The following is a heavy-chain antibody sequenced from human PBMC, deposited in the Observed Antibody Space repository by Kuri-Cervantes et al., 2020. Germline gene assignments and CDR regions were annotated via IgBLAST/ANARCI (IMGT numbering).Heavy chain of an antibody. CDR3: ARGLLVRRRQGMNAFDI. V-gene: IGHV4-59*01. CDR2: IHYSGST. CDR1: DGSISSYY. D-gene: IGHD3-10*01. Sequence: ESLKISCTVSDGSISSYYWSWLRQPPEKGLEWIGYIHYSGSTNYNHSLKSRVTISVDTSKNQFSLKLSSVTAADTAVYYCARGLLVRRRQGMNAFDIWGQGTMVTVSS. J-gene: IGHJ3*02.